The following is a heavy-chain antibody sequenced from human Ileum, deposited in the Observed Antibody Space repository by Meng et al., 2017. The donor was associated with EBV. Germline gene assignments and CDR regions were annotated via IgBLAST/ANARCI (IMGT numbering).Heavy chain of an antibody. CDR2: IYWDNDR. CDR3: AHRLSGSTWDGGYFDY. D-gene: IGHD6-13*01. Sequence: QIPLRESGPTVEKPTETLTLICTFSGFSLTTSGVGVGWIRQPPGKAPECLAIIYWDNDRRYNPSLKTRLAISKDTSKNQVVLTMTNVGPVDTAIYYCAHRLSGSTWDGGYFDYWGQGILVTVSS. J-gene: IGHJ4*02. CDR1: GFSLTTSGVG. V-gene: IGHV2-5*02.